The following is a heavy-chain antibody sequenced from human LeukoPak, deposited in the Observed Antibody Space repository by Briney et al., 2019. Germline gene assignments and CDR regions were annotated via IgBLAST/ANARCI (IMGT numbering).Heavy chain of an antibody. CDR3: ARHVESGNYSMD. CDR1: GYSFTTYW. V-gene: IGHV5-51*01. CDR2: IYPDDSDT. Sequence: GESLKISCKGSGYSFTTYWIGWVRQMPGKGLEWMGIIYPDDSDTRYSPSFQGQVTTSADKSISTAYLQWSSLNASDTAMYYCARHVESGNYSMDWGQGTLVTVSS. J-gene: IGHJ4*02. D-gene: IGHD1-26*01.